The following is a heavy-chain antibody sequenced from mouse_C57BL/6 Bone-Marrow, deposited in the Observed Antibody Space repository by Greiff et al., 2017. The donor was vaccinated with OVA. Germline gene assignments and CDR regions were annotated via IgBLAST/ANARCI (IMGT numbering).Heavy chain of an antibody. CDR1: GYTFTDYY. V-gene: IGHV1-19*01. CDR3: AIIYLFDY. Sequence: VQLKESGPVLVKPGASVKMSCKASGYTFTDYYMNWVKQSHGKSLEWIGVINPYNGGTSYNQKFKGKATLTVDKSSSTAYMELNSLTSEDSAVYYCAIIYLFDYWGQGTTLTVSS. J-gene: IGHJ2*01. D-gene: IGHD1-1*01. CDR2: INPYNGGT.